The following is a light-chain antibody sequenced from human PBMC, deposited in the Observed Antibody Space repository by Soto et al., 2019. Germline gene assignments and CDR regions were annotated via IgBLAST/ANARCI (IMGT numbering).Light chain of an antibody. CDR2: EVS. J-gene: IGLJ2*01. V-gene: IGLV2-14*01. CDR1: SSDVGGYNF. Sequence: QSALTQPASVSGSPGQSITFSCTGTSSDVGGYNFVSWYQHHPGKAPKLIIYEVSNRPSGVSNRFSASKSGNTASLTISGLQAEDEADYYCSSYTNSSTLVGFGGRTKLTVL. CDR3: SSYTNSSTLVG.